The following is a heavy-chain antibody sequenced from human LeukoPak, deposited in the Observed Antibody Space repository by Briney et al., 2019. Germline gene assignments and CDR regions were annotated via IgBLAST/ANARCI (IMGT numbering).Heavy chain of an antibody. Sequence: GGSLRLSCAASRFTFSDYYISWIRQAPGKGLEWVSYISSSGSTIYYADSVKGRFTVSRDNAKNSLYLQMNSLRAEDTAFYYCARGSDYYGMDVWGQGTTVTVSS. V-gene: IGHV3-11*01. CDR1: RFTFSDYY. CDR3: ARGSDYYGMDV. J-gene: IGHJ6*02. CDR2: ISSSGSTI.